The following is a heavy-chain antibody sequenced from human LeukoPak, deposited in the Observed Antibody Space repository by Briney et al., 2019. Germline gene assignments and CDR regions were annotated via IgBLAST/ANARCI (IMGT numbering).Heavy chain of an antibody. CDR2: IYYSGST. Sequence: SETLSLTCTVSGGSISSGDYYWSWIRQPPGKGLEWVGYIYYSGSTYYNPSLQSRVTISVDTSKNQFSLKLSSVTAADTAVYYCARATNVPAFDIWGQGTMVTVSS. J-gene: IGHJ3*02. CDR1: GGSISSGDYY. CDR3: ARATNVPAFDI. V-gene: IGHV4-30-4*08. D-gene: IGHD2-8*01.